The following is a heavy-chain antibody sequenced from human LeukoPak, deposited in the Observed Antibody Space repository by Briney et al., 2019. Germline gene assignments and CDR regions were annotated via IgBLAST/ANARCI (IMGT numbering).Heavy chain of an antibody. CDR1: GFTFSSYN. J-gene: IGHJ4*02. D-gene: IGHD6-6*01. CDR2: ITSSSSAI. CDR3: AREYSSSSGSVSDY. V-gene: IGHV3-48*02. Sequence: GGSLRLSCAASGFTFSSYNMNWVRQAPGKGLEWVSYITSSSSAIYYADSVKGRFTISRDNAKNSLYLQMNSLRDEDTAVYYCAREYSSSSGSVSDYWGQGTLVTVSS.